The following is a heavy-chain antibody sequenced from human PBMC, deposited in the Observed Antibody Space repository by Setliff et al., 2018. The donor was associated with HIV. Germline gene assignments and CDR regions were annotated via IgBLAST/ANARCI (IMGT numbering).Heavy chain of an antibody. V-gene: IGHV3-7*01. J-gene: IGHJ3*02. CDR1: GFTFSSYW. CDR2: IKQDGSEK. D-gene: IGHD3-22*01. Sequence: PWGSLRLSCAASGFTFSSYWMSWVRQAPGKGLEWVANIKQDGSEKYYVDSVKGRFTISRDNAKNSLYLQMNSLRAEDTAVYYCARVGAFTNYYDSSGYYYAGRRADDAFDIWGQGTMVTVSS. CDR3: ARVGAFTNYYDSSGYYYAGRRADDAFDI.